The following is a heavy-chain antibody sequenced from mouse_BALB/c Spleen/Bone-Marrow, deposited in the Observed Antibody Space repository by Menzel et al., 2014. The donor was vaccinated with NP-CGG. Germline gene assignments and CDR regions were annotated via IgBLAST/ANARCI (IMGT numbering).Heavy chain of an antibody. CDR3: ARRGWGGFLDY. J-gene: IGHJ2*01. CDR2: INSNGGST. V-gene: IGHV5-6-2*01. Sequence: EVMLVESGGGLVKLGGSLKLSCAASGFTFSSYYMSWVRQTPEKRLELVAAINSNGGSTYYPDTVKGRFTISRDNAKSTLYLQMSSLKSEDTALYYCARRGWGGFLDYWGQGTTLTVSS. CDR1: GFTFSSYY. D-gene: IGHD3-3*01.